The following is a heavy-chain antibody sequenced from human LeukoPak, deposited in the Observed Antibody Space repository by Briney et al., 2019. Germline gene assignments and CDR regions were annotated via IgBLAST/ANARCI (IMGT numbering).Heavy chain of an antibody. Sequence: SVKVSYKASGYTFTSYAISWVRQAPGQGLEWMGRIIPILGIANYAQKFQGRVTITADKSTSTAYMELSSLRSEDTAVYYCAFPSGGVLVGAKVGGDHHAFDIWGQGTMVTVSS. CDR1: GYTFTSYA. CDR3: AFPSGGVLVGAKVGGDHHAFDI. CDR2: IIPILGIA. V-gene: IGHV1-69*04. D-gene: IGHD1-26*01. J-gene: IGHJ3*02.